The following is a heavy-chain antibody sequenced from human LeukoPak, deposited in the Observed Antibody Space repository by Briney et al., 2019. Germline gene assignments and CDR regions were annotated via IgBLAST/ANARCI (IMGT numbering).Heavy chain of an antibody. D-gene: IGHD6-19*01. V-gene: IGHV3-23*01. Sequence: GGSLRLSCAASGFTFSSYAMSWVRQAPGKGLERVSAISYSGGSTYYADSVKGRFTISRDNSKNTLYLQMNSLRAEDTAVYYCAKDKGAVAGTGRTDYWGQGTLVTVSS. CDR2: ISYSGGST. J-gene: IGHJ4*02. CDR1: GFTFSSYA. CDR3: AKDKGAVAGTGRTDY.